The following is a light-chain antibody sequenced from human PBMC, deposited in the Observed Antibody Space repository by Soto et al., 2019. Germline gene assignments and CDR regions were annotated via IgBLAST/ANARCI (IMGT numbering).Light chain of an antibody. Sequence: EIVLTQSPGTLYLSPGERATLSCRASQSVSNNYLAWYQQKPGLAPRLLIYDASSRATGIPDRFSGSGSGTDFTLTISRLEPEDFAVYYCQQYGSSPITFGQGTRLEIK. V-gene: IGKV3D-20*01. CDR3: QQYGSSPIT. J-gene: IGKJ5*01. CDR2: DAS. CDR1: QSVSNNY.